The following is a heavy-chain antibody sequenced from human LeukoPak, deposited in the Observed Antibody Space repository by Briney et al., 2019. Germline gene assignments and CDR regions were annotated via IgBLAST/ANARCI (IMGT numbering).Heavy chain of an antibody. CDR1: GFTFSYYG. D-gene: IGHD2-2*01. J-gene: IGHJ5*02. V-gene: IGHV3-30*18. CDR3: AKDDSGYCSSISCPPFDP. Sequence: GRSLRLSCSASGFTFSYYGMHWVRQAPGKGLEWVAIMSYDGTKKYYADSVKGRFTISRDNSKNTLYLQMNSLRAEDTAVCYCAKDDSGYCSSISCPPFDPWGQGTLVTVSS. CDR2: MSYDGTKK.